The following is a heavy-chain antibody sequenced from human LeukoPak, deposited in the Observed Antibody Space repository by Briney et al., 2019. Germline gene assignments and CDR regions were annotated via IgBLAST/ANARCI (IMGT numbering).Heavy chain of an antibody. D-gene: IGHD6-13*01. Sequence: PGGSLRLSCVASGFTFSIYAMTWVRQTPEKGLEWVSSISGRGVNTYYADSVKSRFTLSRDNSKNTLSLHMNSLRPEDTGIYYCAKNGVERGYGSSHHFGGIDFWGQGTLVTVSS. J-gene: IGHJ4*02. CDR2: ISGRGVNT. V-gene: IGHV3-23*01. CDR1: GFTFSIYA. CDR3: AKNGVERGYGSSHHFGGIDF.